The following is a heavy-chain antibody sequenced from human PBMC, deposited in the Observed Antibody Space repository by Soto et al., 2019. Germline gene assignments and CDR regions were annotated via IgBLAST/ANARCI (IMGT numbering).Heavy chain of an antibody. D-gene: IGHD6-19*01. Sequence: PGGSLRLSCAASGFTFSSYGMHWVRQAPGKGLEWVAVIWYDGSNKYYADSVKGRFTISRDNSKNTLYLQMNSLRAEDTAVYYCARGLALAGTKTDDYYYYGMDVWGQGTTVTVSS. J-gene: IGHJ6*02. CDR3: ARGLALAGTKTDDYYYYGMDV. V-gene: IGHV3-33*01. CDR1: GFTFSSYG. CDR2: IWYDGSNK.